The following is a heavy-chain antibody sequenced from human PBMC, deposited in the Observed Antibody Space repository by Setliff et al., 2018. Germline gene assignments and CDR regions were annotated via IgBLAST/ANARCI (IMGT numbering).Heavy chain of an antibody. CDR3: ARANTTGYYYFDY. CDR2: ISYSSGSI. V-gene: IGHV3-48*01. Sequence: GGSLRLSCEASGFTFSSYSMNWVRQAPGKGLEWVAHISYSSGSISYADSVKGRFTISRDNAKNSLYLQMNSLRAEDTAIYYCARANTTGYYYFDYWGQGTLVTVSS. CDR1: GFTFSSYS. J-gene: IGHJ4*02. D-gene: IGHD3-9*01.